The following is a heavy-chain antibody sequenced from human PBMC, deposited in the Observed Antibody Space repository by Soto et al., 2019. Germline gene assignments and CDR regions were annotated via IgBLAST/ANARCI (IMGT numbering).Heavy chain of an antibody. J-gene: IGHJ6*02. CDR2: IRSKAYGGTT. CDR3: TRADNLRYFDWLLWGGYYYGMDV. CDR1: GFTFGDYA. D-gene: IGHD3-9*01. Sequence: GGSLRLSCTASGFTFGDYAMSWFRQAPGKGLEWVGFIRSKAYGGTTEYAASVKGRFTISRDDSKSIAYLQMNSLKTEDTAVYYCTRADNLRYFDWLLWGGYYYGMDVWGQGTTVTVSS. V-gene: IGHV3-49*03.